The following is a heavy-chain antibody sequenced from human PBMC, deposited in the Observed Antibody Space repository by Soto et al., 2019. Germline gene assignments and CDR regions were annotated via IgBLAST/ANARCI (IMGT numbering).Heavy chain of an antibody. J-gene: IGHJ4*02. D-gene: IGHD2-8*02. CDR1: GGTFSSYA. CDR3: AGSIRPPWYYFDY. Sequence: ASVKVSCKASGGTFSSYAISWVRQAPGQGLEWMGGIIPIFGTPNYAQKFQGRFTITADESTSTAYMDLSSLRSEDTAVYYCAGSIRPPWYYFDYWGQGTLVTVSS. V-gene: IGHV1-69*13. CDR2: IIPIFGTP.